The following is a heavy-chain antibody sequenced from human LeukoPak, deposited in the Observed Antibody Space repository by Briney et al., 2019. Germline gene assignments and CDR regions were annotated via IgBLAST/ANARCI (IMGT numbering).Heavy chain of an antibody. CDR3: ARGPTGEASPV. V-gene: IGHV3-7*01. CDR1: GFTFSNYW. CDR2: IKTDGSEK. D-gene: IGHD7-27*01. Sequence: PGGSLRLSCEGSGFTFSNYWMGWVRQAPGKGLQWVANIKTDGSEKYYVDSVKGRFTISRDNAKNSLYLQMNSLRAEDTAVYYCARGPTGEASPVWGKGTTVTVSS. J-gene: IGHJ6*04.